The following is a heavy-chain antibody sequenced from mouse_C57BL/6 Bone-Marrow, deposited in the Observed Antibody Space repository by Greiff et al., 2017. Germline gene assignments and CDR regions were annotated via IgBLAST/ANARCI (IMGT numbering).Heavy chain of an antibody. CDR3: ARTDWFAY. Sequence: QVQLQQSGPELVKPGASVKISCKASGYAFSSSWMNWVKQRPGKGLEWIGRIYPGDGDTNYNGKFKGKATLTADKSSSTAYMQLSSLTSEDSAVYFCARTDWFAYWGQETLVTVSA. J-gene: IGHJ3*01. CDR2: IYPGDGDT. CDR1: GYAFSSSW. V-gene: IGHV1-82*01.